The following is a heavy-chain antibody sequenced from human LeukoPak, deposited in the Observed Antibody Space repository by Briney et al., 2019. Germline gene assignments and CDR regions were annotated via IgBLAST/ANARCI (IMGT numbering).Heavy chain of an antibody. CDR3: AREGLDTAMVPKASYDY. D-gene: IGHD5-18*01. CDR1: GYTFTGYY. CDR2: INPNSGGT. J-gene: IGHJ4*02. V-gene: IGHV1-2*02. Sequence: GASVKVSCKASGYTFTGYYMHWVRQAPGQGLEWMGWINPNSGGTNYAQKFQGRVTMTRDTSISTAYMELSRLRSDVTAVYYCAREGLDTAMVPKASYDYWGQGTLVTVSS.